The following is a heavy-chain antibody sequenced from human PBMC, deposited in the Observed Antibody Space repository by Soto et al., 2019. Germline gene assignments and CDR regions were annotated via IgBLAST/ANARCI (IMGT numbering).Heavy chain of an antibody. J-gene: IGHJ6*02. CDR2: IYYSGST. V-gene: IGHV4-59*01. CDR3: ASAALQWEPGYYGMDV. Sequence: PSETLSLTCTVSGGSISSYYWSWIRQPPGKGLEWIGYIYYSGSTNYNPSLKSRVTISVDTSKNQFSLKLSSVTAADTAVYYCASAALQWEPGYYGMDVWGQGTTVTVSS. D-gene: IGHD1-26*01. CDR1: GGSISSYY.